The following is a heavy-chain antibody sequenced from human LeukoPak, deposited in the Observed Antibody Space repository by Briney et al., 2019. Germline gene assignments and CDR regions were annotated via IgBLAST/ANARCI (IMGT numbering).Heavy chain of an antibody. Sequence: PSETLPLTCTVSGGAITSHYWTWIRQSPVKGLEWIGYIYYSGSTNYNPSLKSRVTISVDTSKNQFSLKLSSVTAADTAVYYCARAGLDIVVVPAATPGWFDPWGQGTLVTVSS. CDR2: IYYSGST. V-gene: IGHV4-59*11. D-gene: IGHD2-2*03. J-gene: IGHJ5*02. CDR3: ARAGLDIVVVPAATPGWFDP. CDR1: GGAITSHY.